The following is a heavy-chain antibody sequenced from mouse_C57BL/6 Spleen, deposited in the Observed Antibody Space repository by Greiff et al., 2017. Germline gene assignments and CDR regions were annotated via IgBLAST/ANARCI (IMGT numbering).Heavy chain of an antibody. CDR2: IYPGSGNT. CDR1: GYSFTSYY. Sequence: VQLQQSGPELVKPGASVKISCKASGYSFTSYYIHWVKQRPGQGLEWIGWIYPGSGNTKYNEKFKGKATLTADTSSSTAYMQLSSLTSEDSAVYYCARYDGTAAWFAYWGQGTLVTVSA. D-gene: IGHD2-3*01. V-gene: IGHV1-66*01. CDR3: ARYDGTAAWFAY. J-gene: IGHJ3*01.